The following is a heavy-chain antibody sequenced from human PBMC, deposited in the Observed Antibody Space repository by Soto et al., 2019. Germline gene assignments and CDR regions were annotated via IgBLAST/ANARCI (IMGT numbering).Heavy chain of an antibody. CDR3: ARVDTAMGYYFDY. D-gene: IGHD5-18*01. CDR2: IYYSGST. J-gene: IGHJ4*02. CDR1: GGSISSGGYY. Sequence: SETLSLTCTVSGGSISSGGYYWSWIRQHPGKGLEWIGYIYYSGSTYYNPSLKSRVTISVDTSKNQFSLKLSSVTAADTAVYYCARVDTAMGYYFDYWGQGTLVTVSS. V-gene: IGHV4-31*03.